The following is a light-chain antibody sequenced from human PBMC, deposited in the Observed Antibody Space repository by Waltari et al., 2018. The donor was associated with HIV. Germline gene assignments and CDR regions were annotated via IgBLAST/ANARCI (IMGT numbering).Light chain of an antibody. CDR3: QQHDELPVT. J-gene: IGKJ5*01. Sequence: DIHMTQSPSSLSASVGDRVTITCQASQDISKYLNWYHQQPGKVPKVLVNDASNLETGVPSRFSGRGLGTDFTLTITSLMPEDVGTYYCQQHDELPVTFGQGTRLVIK. CDR2: DAS. V-gene: IGKV1-33*01. CDR1: QDISKY.